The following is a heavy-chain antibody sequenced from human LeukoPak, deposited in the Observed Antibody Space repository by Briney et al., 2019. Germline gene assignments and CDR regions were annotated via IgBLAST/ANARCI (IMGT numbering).Heavy chain of an antibody. Sequence: GGSLRLSCAASGFTFSNYAMSWVRQAPGEGLEWVSAISGSGGSTYYADSVKGRFTISRDNSKNTLYLQMNSLRAEDTAVYYCPKAERGNSHWYFDLWGRGTLVTVSS. J-gene: IGHJ2*01. CDR2: ISGSGGST. CDR1: GFTFSNYA. D-gene: IGHD4-23*01. CDR3: PKAERGNSHWYFDL. V-gene: IGHV3-23*01.